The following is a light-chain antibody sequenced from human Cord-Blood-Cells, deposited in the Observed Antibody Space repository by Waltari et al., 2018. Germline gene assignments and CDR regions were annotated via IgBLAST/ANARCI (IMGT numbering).Light chain of an antibody. CDR1: QSISRY. Sequence: DIQMTQSPSSLSASVGDRVTIHCRASQSISRYLNWYQQKPGKAPKLLIYAASSLQSGVPSRFSGSGSGTDFTLTISSLQPEDFATYYCQQSYSTITFGQGTRLEIK. CDR2: AAS. V-gene: IGKV1-39*01. CDR3: QQSYSTIT. J-gene: IGKJ5*01.